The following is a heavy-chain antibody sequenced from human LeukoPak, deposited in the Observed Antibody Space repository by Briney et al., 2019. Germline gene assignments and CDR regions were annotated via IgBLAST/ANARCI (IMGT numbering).Heavy chain of an antibody. CDR2: ISAYNGNT. V-gene: IGHV1-18*01. J-gene: IGHJ4*02. D-gene: IGHD3-22*01. CDR3: ARGSPPRRNYDSSGYYSYYFDY. Sequence: VASVKVSCKASGGTFSSYAISWVRQAPGQGLEWVEWISAYNGNTKYAQKFQGRVTMTTDASTSTVYMELRSLRSDDTAVYYCARGSPPRRNYDSSGYYSYYFDYWGQGTLVTVSS. CDR1: GGTFSSYA.